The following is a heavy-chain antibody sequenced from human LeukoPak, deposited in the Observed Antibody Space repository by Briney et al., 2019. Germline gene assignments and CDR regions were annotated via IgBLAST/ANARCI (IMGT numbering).Heavy chain of an antibody. D-gene: IGHD3-22*01. Sequence: SETLSLTCTVFGGSFTDYFWTWIRHSPGKGREWSGEIIDYTGDTNYNPSLNSRVSISLETSKNQFSLELRSVTAADTAVYYCARGRIAKIVVVHSFSYGMDVWGQGTTVTVSS. CDR1: GGSFTDYF. V-gene: IGHV4-34*01. CDR2: IIDYTGDT. CDR3: ARGRIAKIVVVHSFSYGMDV. J-gene: IGHJ6*02.